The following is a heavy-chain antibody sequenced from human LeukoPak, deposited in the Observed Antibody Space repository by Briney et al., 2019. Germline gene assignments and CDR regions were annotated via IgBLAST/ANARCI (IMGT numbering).Heavy chain of an antibody. D-gene: IGHD6-13*01. V-gene: IGHV3-13*01. CDR3: ARAPGIAAAGRIYYYYGMDV. CDR2: IGTAGDT. Sequence: QPGGSLRLSCAASGFTFSSYDMHWVRQATGKGLEWVSAIGTAGDTYYPGSVKGRFTISRENAKNSLYLQMNSLRAGDTAVYYCARAPGIAAAGRIYYYYGMDVWGQGTTVTVSS. CDR1: GFTFSSYD. J-gene: IGHJ6*02.